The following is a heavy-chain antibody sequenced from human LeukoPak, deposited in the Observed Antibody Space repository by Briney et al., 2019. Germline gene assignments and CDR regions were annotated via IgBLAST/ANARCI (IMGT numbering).Heavy chain of an antibody. CDR2: ISVYHANT. CDR3: AKSDCSGGSCFSSFDY. CDR1: GYTFTSYG. D-gene: IGHD2-15*01. V-gene: IGHV1-18*01. J-gene: IGHJ4*02. Sequence: ASVKVSCKASGYTFTSYGISWVRQAPGHGLEWMGWISVYHANTNFAQKFPGRVTVTTDSYTSTAYMELRSLRSDDTAVYYCAKSDCSGGSCFSSFDYWGQGTLVTVSS.